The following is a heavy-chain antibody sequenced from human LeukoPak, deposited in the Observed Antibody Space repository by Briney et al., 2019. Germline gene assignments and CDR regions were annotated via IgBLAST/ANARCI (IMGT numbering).Heavy chain of an antibody. J-gene: IGHJ5*02. CDR3: ARDLGAYDSHWFDP. CDR2: IYYSGST. Sequence: PSETLSLTCTVSGGSISSYYWSWIRQPPGKGLEWIGYIYYSGSTNYNPSLKSRVTISVDTSKNQFSLKLSSVTAADTAVYYCARDLGAYDSHWFDPWGQGTLVTVSS. CDR1: GGSISSYY. D-gene: IGHD3-22*01. V-gene: IGHV4-59*01.